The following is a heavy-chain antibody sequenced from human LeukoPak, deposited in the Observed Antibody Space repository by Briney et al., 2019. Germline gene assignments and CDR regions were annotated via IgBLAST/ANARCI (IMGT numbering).Heavy chain of an antibody. CDR1: GYTFTSYY. V-gene: IGHV1-2*02. CDR3: AIIVATIGPFDY. J-gene: IGHJ4*02. CDR2: INPNSGGT. D-gene: IGHD5-12*01. Sequence: AASVKVSCKASGYTFTSYYMHWVRQAPGQGLEWMGWINPNSGGTNYAQKFQGRVTMTRDTSISTAYMELSRLRSDDTAVYYCAIIVATIGPFDYWGQGTLVTVSS.